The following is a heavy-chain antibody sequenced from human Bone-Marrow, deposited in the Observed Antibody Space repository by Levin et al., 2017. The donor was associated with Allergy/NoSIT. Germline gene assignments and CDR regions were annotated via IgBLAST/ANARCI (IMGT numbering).Heavy chain of an antibody. J-gene: IGHJ4*02. V-gene: IGHV3-23*01. D-gene: IGHD3-10*01. CDR3: AKLYYGVGSLPNY. CDR1: GFTFGSHA. Sequence: GESLKISCSASGFTFGSHAMSWVRQSPGKGLEWVSTISNNGATTFYADSLKGRFTISRDNSKKTLYLQMNSLRAEDAALYYCAKLYYGVGSLPNYWGQGTLVSVSS. CDR2: ISNNGATT.